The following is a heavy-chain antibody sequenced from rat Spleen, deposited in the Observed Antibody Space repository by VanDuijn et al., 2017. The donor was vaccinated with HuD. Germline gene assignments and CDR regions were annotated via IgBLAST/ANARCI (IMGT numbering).Heavy chain of an antibody. Sequence: QVQLKESGPGLVQPSQTLSLTCTVSGFSLTSYHVHWVRQPPGKGREWMGVVGGDGDTSYNSGLKSRLTITRDTSKSQVFLKMDSLQTEDTATYYCARSVMYTTDYYYVRVMDAWGQGASVTVSS. V-gene: IGHV2-32*01. J-gene: IGHJ4*01. CDR1: GFSLTSYH. D-gene: IGHD1-6*01. CDR3: ARSVMYTTDYYYVRVMDA. CDR2: VGGDGDT.